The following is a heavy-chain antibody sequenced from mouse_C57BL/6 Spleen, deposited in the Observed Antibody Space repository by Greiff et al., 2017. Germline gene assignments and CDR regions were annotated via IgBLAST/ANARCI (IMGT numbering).Heavy chain of an antibody. D-gene: IGHD1-1*01. Sequence: EVKLMESGGDLVQPGGSLKLSCAASGFTFSDYYMYWVRQTPEKRLEWVAYISNGGGSTYYPETVKGRFTISRDNAKNTLYLQMSRLKSEDTAMYYCARGGYYGCYAMDFWGQGTSVTVSS. CDR1: GFTFSDYY. CDR3: ARGGYYGCYAMDF. V-gene: IGHV5-12*01. CDR2: ISNGGGST. J-gene: IGHJ4*01.